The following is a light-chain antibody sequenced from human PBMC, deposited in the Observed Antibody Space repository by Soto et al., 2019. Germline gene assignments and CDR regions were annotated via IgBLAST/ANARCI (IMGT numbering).Light chain of an antibody. CDR2: AAS. CDR1: QGISNS. Sequence: DIQMTQSPSSLSASAGDRVTITCRASQGISNSLNWYQQKPGKAPNLLIDAASNLKSGVPSRFSGSGSGTDFILTISTLQPEDFATYYCLQTYSIPWTFGQGSKVAIK. V-gene: IGKV1-39*01. CDR3: LQTYSIPWT. J-gene: IGKJ1*01.